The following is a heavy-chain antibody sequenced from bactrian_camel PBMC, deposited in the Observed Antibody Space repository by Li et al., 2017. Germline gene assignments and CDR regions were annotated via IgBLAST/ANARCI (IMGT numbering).Heavy chain of an antibody. D-gene: IGHD5*01. Sequence: VQLVESGGGLVQPGGSLRLSCAASGFTFSTYWMYWVRQAPGAGLEWVSGINSGGFSTYYADSVKGRFTISRDNAKNTLYLQMNSLKTEDTAMYYCAKDYVDGLGIDYWGQGTQVTVS. J-gene: IGHJ4*01. CDR2: INSGGFST. CDR3: AKDYVDGLGIDY. V-gene: IGHV3S1*01. CDR1: GFTFSTYW.